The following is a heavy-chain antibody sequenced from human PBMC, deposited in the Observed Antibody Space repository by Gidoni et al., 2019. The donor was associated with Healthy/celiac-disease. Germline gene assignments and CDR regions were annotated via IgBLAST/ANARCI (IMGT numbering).Heavy chain of an antibody. Sequence: QVQLVQSGAEVKKPGASVKVSCKASGYTFTSYDINWVRQATGQGLEWMRWMNHNSGNTGYAQKFQGRVTMTRNTSISTAYMELRSLRSEDTAVYYCARGIAARRSRVWFDPWGQGTLVTVSS. CDR2: MNHNSGNT. CDR1: GYTFTSYD. CDR3: ARGIAARRSRVWFDP. V-gene: IGHV1-8*01. D-gene: IGHD6-6*01. J-gene: IGHJ5*02.